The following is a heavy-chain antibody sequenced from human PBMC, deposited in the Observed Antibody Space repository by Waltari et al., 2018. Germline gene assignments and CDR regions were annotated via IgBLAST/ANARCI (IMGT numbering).Heavy chain of an antibody. Sequence: QVQLVQSGAEVKKPGSSVKVSCKASGGTFSSYPISWVRQSPGQGLEWMGRIIPILGIANYAQKFQGRVTITADKSTSTAYMELSSLRSEDTAVYYCARGAGIAAANNWFDPWGQGTLVTVSS. D-gene: IGHD6-13*01. CDR1: GGTFSSYP. CDR2: IIPILGIA. V-gene: IGHV1-69*02. J-gene: IGHJ5*02. CDR3: ARGAGIAAANNWFDP.